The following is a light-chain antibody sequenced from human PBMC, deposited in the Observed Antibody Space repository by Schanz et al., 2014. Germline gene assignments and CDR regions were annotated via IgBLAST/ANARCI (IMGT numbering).Light chain of an antibody. CDR1: SSDVGGYDY. Sequence: QSALTQPPSASGSPGQSVTISCTGTSSDVGGYDYVSWYQQHPGKAPKLMIYEVSKRPSGVPDRFSGSKSGNTASLTISGLQAEDEAEYFCAAWDHSLNGRVFGGGTKLTVL. CDR2: EVS. V-gene: IGLV2-8*01. J-gene: IGLJ3*02. CDR3: AAWDHSLNGRV.